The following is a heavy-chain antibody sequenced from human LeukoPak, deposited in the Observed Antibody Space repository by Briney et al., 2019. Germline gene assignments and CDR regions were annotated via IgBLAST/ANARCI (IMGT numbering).Heavy chain of an antibody. Sequence: SETLSLTCSVSGGSVTNYYWSWIRQSPGKGLEWIGYVFTSGITNYNPSLKSRVYLSVDTSKNQFSLKLNSLTAADTAVYYCARGFSDLAAAGTEWYFDLWGRGTLVTVSS. CDR1: GGSVTNYY. V-gene: IGHV4-59*02. CDR2: VFTSGIT. J-gene: IGHJ2*01. CDR3: ARGFSDLAAAGTEWYFDL. D-gene: IGHD6-13*01.